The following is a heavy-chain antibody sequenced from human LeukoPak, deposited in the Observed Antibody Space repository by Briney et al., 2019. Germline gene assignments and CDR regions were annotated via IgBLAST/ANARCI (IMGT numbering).Heavy chain of an antibody. CDR1: GGSISSGSYY. J-gene: IGHJ6*03. Sequence: SETLSLTCTVSGGSISSGSYYWSWIRQPAGKGLEWIGRIYTSGSTNYNPSLKSRVTISVDTSKNQFSLKLSSVTAADTAVYYCARGYCSGGSCYSMRRYYYYMDVWGKGTTVTVSS. CDR2: IYTSGST. D-gene: IGHD2-15*01. V-gene: IGHV4-61*02. CDR3: ARGYCSGGSCYSMRRYYYYMDV.